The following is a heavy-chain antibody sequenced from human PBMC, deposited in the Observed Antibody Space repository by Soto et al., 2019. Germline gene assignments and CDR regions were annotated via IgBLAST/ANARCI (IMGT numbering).Heavy chain of an antibody. D-gene: IGHD2-15*01. CDR1: GGSSSVYY. CDR2: INHSGST. CDR3: AKAPSKFGCSGGSCYSRWFNWFDP. Sequence: TLPLSCAVYGGSSSVYYWSCIRQPPGKGLEWMWEINHSGSTNYNPSLKSRVTISVDTSKNQFSLKLSSVTAADTAVYYCAKAPSKFGCSGGSCYSRWFNWFDPWGQGTLVTVSS. J-gene: IGHJ5*02. V-gene: IGHV4-34*01.